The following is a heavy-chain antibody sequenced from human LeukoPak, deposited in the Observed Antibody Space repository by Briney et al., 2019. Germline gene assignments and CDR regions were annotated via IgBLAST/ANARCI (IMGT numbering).Heavy chain of an antibody. V-gene: IGHV3-33*01. CDR1: GFTLSTYG. Sequence: GGSLRLSCAASGFTLSTYGMHWVRQAPGKGLEWVTVIWHDGSHKDYADSVKGRFTISRDNSKNTLYSQMNDLRAEDTAVYFCVRGWGSNVYASAFDVWGQGTMVTVSS. J-gene: IGHJ3*01. D-gene: IGHD3-16*01. CDR3: VRGWGSNVYASAFDV. CDR2: IWHDGSHK.